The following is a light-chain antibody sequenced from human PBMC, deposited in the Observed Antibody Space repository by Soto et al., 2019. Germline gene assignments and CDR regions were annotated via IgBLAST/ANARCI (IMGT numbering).Light chain of an antibody. V-gene: IGLV2-14*01. CDR3: SSYTSSSTQV. Sequence: QSVLTQPASVSGSPAQSITISCTATSSDVGSFNYVSWYQHHPGKAPKLMIYEVSNRPSGVSNRFSGSKSGNTASLTISGLEGEDEADYYCSSYTSSSTQVVGTGAKVTAL. CDR2: EVS. J-gene: IGLJ1*01. CDR1: SSDVGSFNY.